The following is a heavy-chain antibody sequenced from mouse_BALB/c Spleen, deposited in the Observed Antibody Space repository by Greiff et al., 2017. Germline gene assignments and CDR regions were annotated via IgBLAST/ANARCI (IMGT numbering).Heavy chain of an antibody. CDR3: ARDGYYGYFDV. J-gene: IGHJ1*01. CDR1: GFTFTDYY. CDR2: IRNKANGYTT. Sequence: EVKLQESGGGLVQPGGSLRLSCATSGFTFTDYYMSWVRQPPGKALEWLGFIRNKANGYTTEYSASVKGRFTISRDNSQSILYLQMNTLRAEDSATYYCARDGYYGYFDVWGAGTTVTVSS. D-gene: IGHD2-2*01. V-gene: IGHV7-3*02.